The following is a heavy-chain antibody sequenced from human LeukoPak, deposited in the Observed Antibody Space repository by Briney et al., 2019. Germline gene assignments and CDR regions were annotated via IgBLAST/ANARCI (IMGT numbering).Heavy chain of an antibody. CDR2: IYYSGST. D-gene: IGHD5-18*01. CDR1: GGSISSSSYY. J-gene: IGHJ2*01. V-gene: IGHV4-39*07. Sequence: SETLSLTCTVSGGSISSSSYYWGWIRQPPGKGLEWIGSIYYSGSTYYNPALKSRVTISVDTSKNQFSLKLSSVTAADTAMYYCARVTASYGYGYWYFDLWGRGALVTVSS. CDR3: ARVTASYGYGYWYFDL.